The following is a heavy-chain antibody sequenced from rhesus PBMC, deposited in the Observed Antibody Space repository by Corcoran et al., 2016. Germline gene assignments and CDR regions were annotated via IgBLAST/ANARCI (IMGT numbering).Heavy chain of an antibody. CDR1: GGPIRSNY. CDR3: ARSGYSRWYFDY. Sequence: QVQLQESGPGLVKPSETLSLTCAVSGGPIRSNYWTWFRPAPGKGREGSGRIYGCGGSTDYNPSLKSRVTISTDTSKNQFSLKLSSVTAADTAVYYCARSGYSRWYFDYWGQGVLVTVSS. CDR2: IYGCGGST. D-gene: IGHD5-12*01. V-gene: IGHV4-160*01. J-gene: IGHJ4*01.